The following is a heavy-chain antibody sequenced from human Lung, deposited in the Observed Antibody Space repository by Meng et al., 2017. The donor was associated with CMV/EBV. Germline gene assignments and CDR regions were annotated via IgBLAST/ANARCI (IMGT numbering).Heavy chain of an antibody. D-gene: IGHD1-14*01. J-gene: IGHJ4*01. Sequence: QVRLVHSGAEVKKPGASVKVSCKASGYTFIDYYMHWVRQAPGQGLEWVAWINPKSGGTHYAQSFQGRVTITRDTSINTVYMEISSLKSDDTAVYYCTSAPGDYWGQGTLVTVSS. CDR1: GYTFIDYY. CDR3: TSAPGDY. CDR2: INPKSGGT. V-gene: IGHV1-2*02.